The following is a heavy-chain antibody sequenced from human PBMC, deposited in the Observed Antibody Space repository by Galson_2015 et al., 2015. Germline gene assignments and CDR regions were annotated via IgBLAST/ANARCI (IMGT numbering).Heavy chain of an antibody. V-gene: IGHV3-23*01. CDR2: ISGDTRTI. J-gene: IGHJ4*02. CDR3: AKDSTSREGPD. Sequence: SLRLSCAASGFTFTKYGMTWVRQAPGKGLEWVSVISGDTRTIYYADSVKGRFTTSRDNSKNTVYLQMNSLRAEDTAVYYCAKDSTSREGPDWGQGTLVTVSS. CDR1: GFTFTKYG. D-gene: IGHD1-26*01.